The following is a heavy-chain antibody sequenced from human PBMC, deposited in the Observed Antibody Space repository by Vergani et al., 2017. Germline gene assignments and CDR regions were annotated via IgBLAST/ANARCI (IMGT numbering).Heavy chain of an antibody. D-gene: IGHD2-21*02. CDR2: IRYDGGKT. J-gene: IGHJ4*02. V-gene: IGHV3-30*02. Sequence: QVQLVESGGGVVQPGGSLRPACAASGFSFRSNGMHWVRQAPGKGLEWVAFIRYDGGKTYYVDSVKGRFTISRDNSKNTVFLQMNRLRAEDTAVYYCAKMGSVVVTEVAYYFDYWGQGTLVTVSS. CDR3: AKMGSVVVTEVAYYFDY. CDR1: GFSFRSNG.